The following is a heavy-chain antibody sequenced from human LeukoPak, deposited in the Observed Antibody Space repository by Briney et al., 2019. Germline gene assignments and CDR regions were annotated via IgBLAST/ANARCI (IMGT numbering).Heavy chain of an antibody. CDR1: GYTFTSYA. D-gene: IGHD6-19*01. CDR3: ARDLVAVVTFDY. J-gene: IGHJ4*02. CDR2: ISAYNGNT. Sequence: ASVTVSCKASGYTFTSYAMHWVRQAPGQRLEWMGWISAYNGNTNYAQKLQGRVTMTTDTSTTTAYMELRSLRSDDTAVYYCARDLVAVVTFDYWGQGTLVTVSS. V-gene: IGHV1-18*01.